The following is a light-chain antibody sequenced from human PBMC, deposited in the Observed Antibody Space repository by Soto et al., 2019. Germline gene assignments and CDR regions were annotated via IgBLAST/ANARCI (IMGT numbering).Light chain of an antibody. V-gene: IGKV1-12*01. CDR2: SAS. CDR3: LQVYSFPRT. CDR1: QGIGVR. Sequence: IQMTQSPSSLSASIGDRVTITCRASQGIGVRLAWLQQKPGKAPQYLIQSASTLASGVPSRFSGSGSRTDFILTISTLQPEDAATYYCLQVYSFPRTFGQGTKVDI. J-gene: IGKJ1*01.